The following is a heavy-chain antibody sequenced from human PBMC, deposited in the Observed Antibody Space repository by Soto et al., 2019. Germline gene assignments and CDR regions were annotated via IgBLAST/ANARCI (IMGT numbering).Heavy chain of an antibody. Sequence: QVQLQMSGPGLVKPSGTLSLTCTVSGVSMHDNWWSWVRQSPDKGLEWIGEIYSAGATNYNPPFKSRAAISIDTSKNEFSLKLFSVTAADTALYYCTRHIPRSRGFDFWDQGTLVTVSS. D-gene: IGHD2-2*02. V-gene: IGHV4-4*02. CDR2: IYSAGAT. CDR3: TRHIPRSRGFDF. CDR1: GVSMHDNW. J-gene: IGHJ4*02.